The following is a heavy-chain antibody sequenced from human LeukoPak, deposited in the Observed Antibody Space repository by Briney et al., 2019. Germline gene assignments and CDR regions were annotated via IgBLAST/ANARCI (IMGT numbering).Heavy chain of an antibody. CDR1: GGSFSGYY. CDR2: INRSGST. J-gene: IGHJ5*02. Sequence: PSETLSLTCAVYGGSFSGYYWSWIRQPPGKGLEWIGEINRSGSTNYNPSLKSRVTISVDTSKNQFSLKLSSVTAADTAVYYCLVPSYDNNWFDPWGQGTLVTVSS. CDR3: LVPSYDNNWFDP. D-gene: IGHD6-13*01. V-gene: IGHV4-34*01.